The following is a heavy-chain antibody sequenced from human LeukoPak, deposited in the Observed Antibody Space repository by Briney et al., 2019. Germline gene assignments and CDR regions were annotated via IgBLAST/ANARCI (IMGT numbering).Heavy chain of an antibody. Sequence: HTGGSLRLSCAASGFTFSSYEMNWVRQAPGKGLEWVSYISSSGSTIYYANSVKGRFTISRDNAKNSLYLQMNSLRAEDTAVYYCARDTAYYDILTGYELGTPFDYWGQGTLVTVSS. CDR1: GFTFSSYE. V-gene: IGHV3-48*03. J-gene: IGHJ4*02. CDR2: ISSSGSTI. D-gene: IGHD3-9*01. CDR3: ARDTAYYDILTGYELGTPFDY.